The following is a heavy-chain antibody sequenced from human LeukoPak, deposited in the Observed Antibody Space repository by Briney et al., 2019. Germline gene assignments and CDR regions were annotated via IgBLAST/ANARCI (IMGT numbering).Heavy chain of an antibody. CDR3: ARLDRDLSD. CDR2: IYYSGST. J-gene: IGHJ4*02. Sequence: PETLSLTCTVSGGSSSSSRFYWNWIRQPPGRGLEWIGYIYYSGSTNYNPSLKSRVTISVDTAKNQFSLKLSSVTAADTAVYYWARLDRDLSDWGQGTLVTVSS. CDR1: GGSSSSSRFY. V-gene: IGHV4-61*01.